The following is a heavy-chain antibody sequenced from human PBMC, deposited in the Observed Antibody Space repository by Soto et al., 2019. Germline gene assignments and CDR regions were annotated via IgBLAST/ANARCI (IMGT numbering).Heavy chain of an antibody. CDR3: ARAGSQYSSSWSYYYYGMDV. D-gene: IGHD6-13*01. V-gene: IGHV3-53*01. CDR2: IYSGGST. J-gene: IGHJ6*02. Sequence: LRLSCAASGFTVSSNYMSWVRQAPGKGLEWVSVIYSGGSTYYADSVKGRFTISRDNSKNTLYLQMNSLRAEDTAVYYCARAGSQYSSSWSYYYYGMDVWGQGTAVTVSS. CDR1: GFTVSSNY.